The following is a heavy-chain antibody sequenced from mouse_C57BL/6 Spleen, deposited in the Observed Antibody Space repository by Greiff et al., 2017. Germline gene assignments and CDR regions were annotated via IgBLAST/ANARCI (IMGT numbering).Heavy chain of an antibody. J-gene: IGHJ4*01. CDR3: ASYYYGSSYSYAMDY. V-gene: IGHV14-2*01. CDR1: GFNIKDYY. D-gene: IGHD1-1*01. CDR2: IAPEDGET. Sequence: VQLQQSGAELVKPGASVKLSCTASGFNIKDYYMHWVKQRTEQGLEWIGRIAPEDGETKYAPKFQGKATITADTSSNTAYLQLSSLTSEDTAVYYCASYYYGSSYSYAMDYWGQGTSVTVSS.